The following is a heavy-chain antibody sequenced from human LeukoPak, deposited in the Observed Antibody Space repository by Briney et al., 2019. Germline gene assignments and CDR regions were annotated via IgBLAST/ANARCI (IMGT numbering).Heavy chain of an antibody. J-gene: IGHJ4*02. CDR2: ISGSGGSK. V-gene: IGHV3-23*01. D-gene: IGHD3-22*01. CDR1: GFTFSSYA. Sequence: GGSLRPSCAASGFTFSSYAMSWVRQAPGKGLEWVSTISGSGGSKFYADSVKGRFTISRDNSKNTLYLQMNSLRAEDTAVYYCAKGLTYYYDTSGFDYWGQGTLVTVSS. CDR3: AKGLTYYYDTSGFDY.